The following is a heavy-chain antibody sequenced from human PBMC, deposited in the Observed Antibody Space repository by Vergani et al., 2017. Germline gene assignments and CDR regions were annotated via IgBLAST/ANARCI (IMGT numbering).Heavy chain of an antibody. D-gene: IGHD2-2*02. Sequence: QLQLQESGPGLVKPSETLSLTCTVSGVSIGSNSYYWSWIRQPPGKGLEWIGYIYYSGSTNYNPSLKSRVTISVDTSKNQFSLKLSSVTAADTAVYYCARSYCSSTSCYSYYYYMDVWGKGTTVTVSS. CDR3: ARSYCSSTSCYSYYYYMDV. CDR2: IYYSGST. J-gene: IGHJ6*03. V-gene: IGHV4-61*01. CDR1: GVSIGSNSYY.